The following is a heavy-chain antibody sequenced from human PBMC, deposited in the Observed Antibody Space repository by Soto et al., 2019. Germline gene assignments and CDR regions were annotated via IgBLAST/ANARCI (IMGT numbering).Heavy chain of an antibody. V-gene: IGHV4-30-4*01. CDR2: ISYTGSA. CDR1: GGSIGSGVYF. Sequence: SETLSLTCTVSGGSIGSGVYFLSWIRQPPGKGLEWIGFISYTGSAYYNPSLKSRAAISVDTSKNQFSLKLTSVTAADAAVYYCATMGATAGSYYFEYWGQGALVTVS. CDR3: ATMGATAGSYYFEY. J-gene: IGHJ4*02. D-gene: IGHD1-26*01.